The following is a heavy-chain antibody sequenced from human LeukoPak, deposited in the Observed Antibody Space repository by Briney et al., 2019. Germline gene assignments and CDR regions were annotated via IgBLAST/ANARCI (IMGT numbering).Heavy chain of an antibody. CDR2: IRSKANSYAT. D-gene: IGHD2-15*01. CDR1: GFTFGGSA. CDR3: TQTYCSGGSCYFVY. J-gene: IGHJ4*02. Sequence: GGSLRLSCAASGFTFGGSAMHWVRQASGKGLEWVGRIRSKANSYATAYAASVKGRFTISRDDSKNTAYLQMNSLKTEDTAVYYCTQTYCSGGSCYFVYWGQGTLVTVSS. V-gene: IGHV3-73*01.